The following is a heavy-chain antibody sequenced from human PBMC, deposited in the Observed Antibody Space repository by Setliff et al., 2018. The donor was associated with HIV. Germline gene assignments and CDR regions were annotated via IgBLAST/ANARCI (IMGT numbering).Heavy chain of an antibody. J-gene: IGHJ6*03. CDR2: IWYDGSNK. V-gene: IGHV3-30*02. CDR3: AKDAITMVRGHYYYMDV. Sequence: PGGSLRLSCAASGFTFRSYAMFWVRQAPGKGLQWVAVIWYDGSNKYYADSVKGRFSISRDNSKNTLYLQMNSLRVEDTALYFCAKDAITMVRGHYYYMDVWGKGTTVTVSS. D-gene: IGHD3-10*01. CDR1: GFTFRSYA.